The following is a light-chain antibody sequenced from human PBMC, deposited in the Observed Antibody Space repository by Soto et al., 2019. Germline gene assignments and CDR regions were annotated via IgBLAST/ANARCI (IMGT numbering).Light chain of an antibody. CDR1: SSDVGAYDY. V-gene: IGLV2-14*03. Sequence: QSVLTQPASVSGSPGQSIAISCTGTSSDVGAYDYVSWYQQHPGEAPKLMIFDVTRRPSVVSDRFSGSKSGTTASLTISGLQAEDEADYYCTSYTTKSTVAFGGGTKLTVL. J-gene: IGLJ2*01. CDR3: TSYTTKSTVA. CDR2: DVT.